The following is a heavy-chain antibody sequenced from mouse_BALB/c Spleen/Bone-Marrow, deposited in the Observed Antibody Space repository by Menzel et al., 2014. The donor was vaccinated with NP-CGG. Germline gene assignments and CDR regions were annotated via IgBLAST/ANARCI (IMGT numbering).Heavy chain of an antibody. V-gene: IGHV1S22*01. J-gene: IGHJ3*01. D-gene: IGHD1-1*01. CDR1: GYTFTSYW. CDR3: TSYGAWFAY. CDR2: IYPGSGST. Sequence: LQQSGSELVRPGASVKLSCKASGYTFTSYWMHWVKQRPGQGLGWIGNIYPGSGSTNYDEKFKSKATLTVDTSSSTAYMQLSSLTSEDSAVYYCTSYGAWFAYWGQGTLVTVSA.